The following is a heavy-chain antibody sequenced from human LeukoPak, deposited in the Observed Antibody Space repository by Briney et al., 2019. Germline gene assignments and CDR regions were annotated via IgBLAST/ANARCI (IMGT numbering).Heavy chain of an antibody. CDR1: GFTFSTYV. CDR2: ISHDGTDT. J-gene: IGHJ4*02. D-gene: IGHD3-9*01. V-gene: IGHV3-74*01. CDR3: ARDLAAADILTGYYSGGY. Sequence: PGGSLRLSCAASGFTFSTYVMHWVRQAPGKGLMWVSRISHDGTDTSYADSVKGRFTISRDNSKNTLYLQMNSLRAEDTAVYYCARDLAAADILTGYYSGGYWGQGTLVTVSS.